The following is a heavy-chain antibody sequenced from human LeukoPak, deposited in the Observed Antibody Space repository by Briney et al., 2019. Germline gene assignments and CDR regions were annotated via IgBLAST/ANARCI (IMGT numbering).Heavy chain of an antibody. V-gene: IGHV4-38-2*02. CDR2: IYHSGST. CDR1: GYSISSGYY. J-gene: IGHJ4*02. CDR3: ARMGDYYMG. Sequence: SETLSLTCTVSGYSISSGYYWGWIRQPPGKGLEWIGSIYHSGSTYYNPSLKSRVTISVDTSKNQFSLMLSSVTAADTAVYSCARMGDYYMGWGQGTLVTVSS. D-gene: IGHD3-22*01.